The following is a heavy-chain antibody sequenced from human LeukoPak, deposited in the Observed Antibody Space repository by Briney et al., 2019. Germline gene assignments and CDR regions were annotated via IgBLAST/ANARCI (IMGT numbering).Heavy chain of an antibody. CDR1: GFTFSSYA. CDR2: ISSSSSTI. D-gene: IGHD1-7*01. V-gene: IGHV3-23*01. Sequence: GGSLRLSCAASGFTFSSYAMSWVRQAPGKGLEWVSHISSSSSTIYYADSVKGRFTISRDNSKNTLYLQMNSLRADDTAVYYCAKRRGLELTYYYHMDVWGKGTTVTVSS. J-gene: IGHJ6*03. CDR3: AKRRGLELTYYYHMDV.